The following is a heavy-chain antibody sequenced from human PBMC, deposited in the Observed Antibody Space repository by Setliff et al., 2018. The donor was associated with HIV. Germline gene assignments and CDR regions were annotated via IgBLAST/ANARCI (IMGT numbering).Heavy chain of an antibody. Sequence: ASVKVSCKASGHTFTNVDIHWLRRATGQGLEWMGWMNPNTGVSGYALKFQARVTMTRDTSISTAYMELSSLTSEDTAVYYCARGGVLRYFDWAYWGQGTLVTVSS. CDR1: GHTFTNVD. V-gene: IGHV1-8*01. CDR2: MNPNTGVS. CDR3: ARGGVLRYFDWAY. J-gene: IGHJ4*02. D-gene: IGHD3-9*01.